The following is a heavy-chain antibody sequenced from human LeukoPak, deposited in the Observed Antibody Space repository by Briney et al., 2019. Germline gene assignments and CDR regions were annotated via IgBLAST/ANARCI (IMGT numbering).Heavy chain of an antibody. CDR3: AKDSSGYSYGENFDY. V-gene: IGHV3-9*01. Sequence: GGSLRLSCAGSGFTFDDYAMHWVRQAPGKGLEWVSGISWNSGSIGYADSVKGRFTISRDNAKNSLYLQMNSLRAEDTALYYCAKDSSGYSYGENFDYWGQGTLVTVSS. CDR2: ISWNSGSI. CDR1: GFTFDDYA. D-gene: IGHD5-18*01. J-gene: IGHJ4*02.